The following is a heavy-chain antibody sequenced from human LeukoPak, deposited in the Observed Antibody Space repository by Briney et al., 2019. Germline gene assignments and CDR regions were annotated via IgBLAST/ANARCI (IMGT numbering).Heavy chain of an antibody. V-gene: IGHV3-23*01. CDR3: ARSSSGWYSFDY. CDR2: VSRSGSST. D-gene: IGHD6-19*01. J-gene: IGHJ4*02. Sequence: GRSLRLSCAASGFTVSSNYMSWVRQAPGKGLEWVSGVSRSGSSTKYADNVKGRFIISGDNPKNTLYLQMNSLRAEDTAVYYCARSSSGWYSFDYWGQGTLVTVSS. CDR1: GFTVSSNY.